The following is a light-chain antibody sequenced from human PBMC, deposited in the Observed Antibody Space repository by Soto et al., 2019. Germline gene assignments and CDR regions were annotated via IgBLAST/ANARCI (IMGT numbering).Light chain of an antibody. Sequence: DIQMTQSPSTLSASVGDRVTITCRASQSISSWLAWYQQKPGKAPKLLIYKASSLESGVPSRFSGSGSGTEFTLTISSLQPDDFATYYCQQYTSHPCTFAQPTKADLK. CDR3: QQYTSHPCT. J-gene: IGKJ1*01. CDR2: KAS. CDR1: QSISSW. V-gene: IGKV1-5*03.